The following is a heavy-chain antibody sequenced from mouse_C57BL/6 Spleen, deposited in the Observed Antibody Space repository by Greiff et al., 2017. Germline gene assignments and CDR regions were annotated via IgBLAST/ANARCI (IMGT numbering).Heavy chain of an antibody. CDR1: GYTFTRYW. CDR2: IYPGGGST. V-gene: IGHV1-55*01. D-gene: IGHD2-4*01. CDR3: ARRLYYDYDDDY. Sequence: VQLQQPGAELVKPGASVKMSCKASGYTFTRYWITWVKQRPGQGLEWIGDIYPGGGSTKYNEKFQSKATLTVDTSSSTAYMQLSSLTSEDSAVYYCARRLYYDYDDDYWGQGTTLTVSS. J-gene: IGHJ2*01.